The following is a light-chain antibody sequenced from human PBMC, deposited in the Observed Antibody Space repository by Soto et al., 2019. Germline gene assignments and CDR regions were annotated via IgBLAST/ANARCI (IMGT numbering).Light chain of an antibody. Sequence: DFVMTQSPDSLAVSLGERATINCKSSQNLLYSANNKDYLAWYQHKPGQPPKLLIYWASARESGVPDRFSGSRSGTDFNLTISSLQAEDVAVYFCQQYYSTPFTFGPGTKVAIK. CDR2: WAS. CDR3: QQYYSTPFT. J-gene: IGKJ3*01. V-gene: IGKV4-1*01. CDR1: QNLLYSANNKDY.